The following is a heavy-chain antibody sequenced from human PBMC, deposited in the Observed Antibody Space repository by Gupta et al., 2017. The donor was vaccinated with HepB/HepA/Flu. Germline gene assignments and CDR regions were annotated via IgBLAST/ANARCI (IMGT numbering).Heavy chain of an antibody. CDR2: ISSSSSYI. D-gene: IGHD6-19*01. CDR3: ARGSGSGWSTHFDY. J-gene: IGHJ4*02. Sequence: EVQLVESGGGLVKPGGSLRLSCAASGFTFSSYSMNWVRQAPGKGLEWVSSISSSSSYIYYADSMKGRFTISRENAKNSLYLQMNSLRAEDTAVYYCARGSGSGWSTHFDYWGQGTLVTVSS. CDR1: GFTFSSYS. V-gene: IGHV3-21*01.